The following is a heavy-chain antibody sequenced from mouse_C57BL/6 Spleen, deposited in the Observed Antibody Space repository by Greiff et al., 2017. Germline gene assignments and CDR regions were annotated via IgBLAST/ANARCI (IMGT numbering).Heavy chain of an antibody. V-gene: IGHV1-9*01. CDR2: IFPGSGST. J-gene: IGHJ3*01. Sequence: VQLKESGAELMKPWASVKLSCKATGYTFTGYWIEWVKQRPGNGLEWIGEIFPGSGSTNYNEKLKGKATFTADTSYNTHYMQLSRLTPQDSAISYCARVPTIVRTGFAYWGQGTLVTVSA. D-gene: IGHD2-5*01. CDR1: GYTFTGYW. CDR3: ARVPTIVRTGFAY.